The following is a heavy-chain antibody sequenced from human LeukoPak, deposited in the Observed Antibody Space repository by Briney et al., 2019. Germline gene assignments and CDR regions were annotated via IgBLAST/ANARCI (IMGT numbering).Heavy chain of an antibody. Sequence: GGSLRLSCAASGFTFSSYSMNWVRQAPGKGLEWVSSISSSSSYIYYADSVKGRFTISRDNAKNSLYLQMNSLRAEDTAVYYCARIAHYYYYMDVWGKGTTVTVSS. J-gene: IGHJ6*03. CDR3: ARIAHYYYYMDV. CDR1: GFTFSSYS. V-gene: IGHV3-21*01. CDR2: ISSSSSYI.